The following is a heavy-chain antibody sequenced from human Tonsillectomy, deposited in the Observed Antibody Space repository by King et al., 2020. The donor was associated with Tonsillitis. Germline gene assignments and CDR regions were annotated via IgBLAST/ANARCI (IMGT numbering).Heavy chain of an antibody. Sequence: VQLVESGGTLVQPGESLRLSCAVSGFTLSNRWMSWVRQTPGKGLEWVATIRADGSDKFYVDSVKGRFTISRDIPENLLYLQMNSLRVEDSAVYYCVRDADITPIPPRVGDYWGQGTLVTVSS. CDR1: GFTLSNRW. J-gene: IGHJ4*02. CDR3: VRDADITPIPPRVGDY. CDR2: IRADGSDK. D-gene: IGHD5-12*01. V-gene: IGHV3-7*01.